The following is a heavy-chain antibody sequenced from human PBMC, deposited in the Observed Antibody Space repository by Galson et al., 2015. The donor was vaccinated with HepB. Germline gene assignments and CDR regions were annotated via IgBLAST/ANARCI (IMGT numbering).Heavy chain of an antibody. D-gene: IGHD2-2*01. CDR2: IWYDGSNK. CDR1: GFTFSSYG. Sequence: SLRLSCAASGFTFSSYGMHWVRQAPGKGLEWVAVIWYDGSNKYYADSVKGRFTISRDNSKNTLYLQMNSLRAEDTAVYYCAGSYGSFFYCSSTSCSYYYYYGMDVWGQGTTVTVSS. CDR3: AGSYGSFFYCSSTSCSYYYYYGMDV. V-gene: IGHV3-33*01. J-gene: IGHJ6*02.